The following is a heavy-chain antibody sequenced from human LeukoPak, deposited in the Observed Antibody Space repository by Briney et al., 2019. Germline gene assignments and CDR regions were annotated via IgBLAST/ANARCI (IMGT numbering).Heavy chain of an antibody. CDR2: INHSGST. Sequence: SETLSLTCAVYGGSFSGYYWSWIRQPPGKGLEWIGGINHSGSTNYNPSLKSRVTISVDTSKDQCSLKLSSVTAADTAVYYCARWHYYGSGSYYKHAFDIWGQGTMVTVSS. CDR1: GGSFSGYY. J-gene: IGHJ3*02. CDR3: ARWHYYGSGSYYKHAFDI. V-gene: IGHV4-34*01. D-gene: IGHD3-10*01.